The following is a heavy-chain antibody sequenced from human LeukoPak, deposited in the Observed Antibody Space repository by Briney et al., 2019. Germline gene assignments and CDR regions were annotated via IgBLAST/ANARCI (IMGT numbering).Heavy chain of an antibody. Sequence: TGXXLRLSCTASGFTFSSSPMSWVRQAPGKGLEWVSAISASGVSTYYAGSVRGRFTISRDNSKKTLSLQMISLRAEDTAIYYCAKRECLGGSCYAMAWGQGTLVTVSS. J-gene: IGHJ5*02. CDR3: AKRECLGGSCYAMA. D-gene: IGHD2-15*01. V-gene: IGHV3-23*01. CDR2: ISASGVST. CDR1: GFTFSSSP.